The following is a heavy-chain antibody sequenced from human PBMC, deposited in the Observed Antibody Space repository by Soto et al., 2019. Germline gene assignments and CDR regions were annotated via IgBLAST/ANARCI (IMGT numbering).Heavy chain of an antibody. Sequence: SETLSLTCAVYCGSFIGYYWSWIRQPPGKGLEWIGEINHSGSTNYNPSLKSRVTISVDTSKNQFSLKLGSVTAADTAVYYCARGLRYFDWLSVYGMDVWGQGTTVTVSS. J-gene: IGHJ6*02. CDR1: CGSFIGYY. D-gene: IGHD3-9*01. V-gene: IGHV4-34*01. CDR2: INHSGST. CDR3: ARGLRYFDWLSVYGMDV.